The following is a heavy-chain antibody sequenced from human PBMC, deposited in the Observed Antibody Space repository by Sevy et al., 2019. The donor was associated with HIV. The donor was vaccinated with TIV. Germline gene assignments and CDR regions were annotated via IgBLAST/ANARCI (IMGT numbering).Heavy chain of an antibody. CDR1: GFTFGDYA. D-gene: IGHD6-19*01. CDR3: TSQYLVEQWFDDY. CDR2: IRSKAYGGTT. Sequence: GGSLRLSCTASGFTFGDYAMSWVRQAPGKGLEWVGFIRSKAYGGTTEYAASVKGRFTISRDDSKSIAYLQMNGLKTEDTAVYYCTSQYLVEQWFDDYWGQGTLVTVSS. V-gene: IGHV3-49*04. J-gene: IGHJ4*02.